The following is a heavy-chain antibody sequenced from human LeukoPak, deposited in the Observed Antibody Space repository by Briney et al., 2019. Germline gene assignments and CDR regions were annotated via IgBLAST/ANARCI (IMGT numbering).Heavy chain of an antibody. CDR1: GYTFTGYY. CDR2: INPNSGGT. V-gene: IGHV1-2*06. D-gene: IGHD2-2*01. CDR3: ATNPPTRNSSSPNNYYYMDV. Sequence: ASVKVSCKASGYTFTGYYMHWVRQAPGQGLEWMGRINPNSGGTNYAQKFQGRVTMTRDTSISTAYMELSRLRSDDTAVYYCATNPPTRNSSSPNNYYYMDVWGKGTTVTVSS. J-gene: IGHJ6*03.